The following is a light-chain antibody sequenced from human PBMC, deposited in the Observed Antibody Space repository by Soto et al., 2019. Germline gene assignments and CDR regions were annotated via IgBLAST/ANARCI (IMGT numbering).Light chain of an antibody. CDR3: SSYTRSTTLV. CDR2: DVT. Sequence: QSALTQPASVSGSPGQSIAVSCTGSTSDCRDSKSVSWYQHHPGKAPKLIIYDVTNRPSGVSNRFSGSKSGNTASLTISGLQAEDEADYYCSSYTRSTTLVFGGGTKLTVL. J-gene: IGLJ2*01. CDR1: TSDCRDSKS. V-gene: IGLV2-14*03.